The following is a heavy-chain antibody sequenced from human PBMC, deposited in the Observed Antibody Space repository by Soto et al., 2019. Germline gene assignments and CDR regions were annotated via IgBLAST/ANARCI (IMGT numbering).Heavy chain of an antibody. CDR1: GFTFTNYW. Sequence: EVQLVESGGGLVQPGGSLRLSCAVSGFTFTNYWMHWVRQAPGQGLVWVSRINSDGSVTNYADSVKGRFTTSRDNAKNTLYLQVNSLRAEDTAVYYCAREFSTSRPYYCDFWGPGTLVTFSS. D-gene: IGHD2-2*01. V-gene: IGHV3-74*01. CDR3: AREFSTSRPYYCDF. CDR2: INSDGSVT. J-gene: IGHJ4*02.